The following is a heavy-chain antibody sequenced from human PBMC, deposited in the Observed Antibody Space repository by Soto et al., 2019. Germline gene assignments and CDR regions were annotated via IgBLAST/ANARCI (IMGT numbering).Heavy chain of an antibody. Sequence: SETLSLTCTVSGGSVSSGSYYWSWIRQPPGKGLEWIGYIYYSGSTNYNPSLKSRVTISVDTSKNQFSLKLSSVTAADMAVYYCAKKRGGSGYPSAMDVWGQGTTVTVSS. CDR2: IYYSGST. CDR1: GGSVSSGSYY. CDR3: AKKRGGSGYPSAMDV. V-gene: IGHV4-61*01. D-gene: IGHD3-22*01. J-gene: IGHJ6*02.